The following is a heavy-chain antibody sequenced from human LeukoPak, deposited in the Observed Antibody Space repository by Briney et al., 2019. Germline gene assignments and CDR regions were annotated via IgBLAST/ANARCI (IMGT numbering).Heavy chain of an antibody. Sequence: SETLSLTCTVSGGSISSYYWSWIRQPPGKGLEWIGEINHSGSTNYNPSLKSRVTISVDTSKNQFSLKLSSVTAADTAVYYCARRRNYGSGPDYWGQGTLVTVSS. CDR3: ARRRNYGSGPDY. V-gene: IGHV4-34*01. CDR1: GGSISSYY. CDR2: INHSGST. J-gene: IGHJ4*02. D-gene: IGHD3-10*01.